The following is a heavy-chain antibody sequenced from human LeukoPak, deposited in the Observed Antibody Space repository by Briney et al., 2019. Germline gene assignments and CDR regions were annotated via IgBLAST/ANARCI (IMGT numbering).Heavy chain of an antibody. CDR1: GGSFSGYY. CDR2: INHSGST. Sequence: SETLSLTCAVYGGSFSGYYWSWIRQPPGKGLEWIGEINHSGSTNYNPSLKGRVTISVDTSKNQFSLKLSSVTAADTAVYYCARYYRVIAAAGDYFDYWGQGTLVTVSS. J-gene: IGHJ4*02. V-gene: IGHV4-34*01. CDR3: ARYYRVIAAAGDYFDY. D-gene: IGHD6-13*01.